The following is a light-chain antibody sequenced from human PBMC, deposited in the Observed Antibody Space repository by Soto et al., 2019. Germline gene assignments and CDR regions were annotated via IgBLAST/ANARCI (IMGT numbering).Light chain of an antibody. CDR3: QQYNDWPRT. V-gene: IGKV3-15*01. J-gene: IGKJ1*01. Sequence: IVMTQSTATLSVSPGQRATLSCRASQSVGINVAWYQQKHGQAPRLLIYGASTRATGSPDRFSASVYATEFNLTISSLLPEDFAVYYCQQYNDWPRTFGQGTKVDIK. CDR1: QSVGIN. CDR2: GAS.